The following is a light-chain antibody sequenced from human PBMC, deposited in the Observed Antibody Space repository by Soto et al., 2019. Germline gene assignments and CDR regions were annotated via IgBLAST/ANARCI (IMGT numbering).Light chain of an antibody. CDR1: RSDVGGYNL. Sequence: QSVLTQPASVSGSPGQSITVSCAGTRSDVGGYNLVSWYQQHPGKAPKLIIYEGTERPSGISPRFSGSKSGHTASLTISGLQAEDEADYYCSSYSSSSIYVFGSGTKVTVL. J-gene: IGLJ1*01. CDR2: EGT. V-gene: IGLV2-23*01. CDR3: SSYSSSSIYV.